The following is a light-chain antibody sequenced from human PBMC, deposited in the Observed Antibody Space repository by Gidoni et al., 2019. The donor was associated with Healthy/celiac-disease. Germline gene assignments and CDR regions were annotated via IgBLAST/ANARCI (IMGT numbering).Light chain of an antibody. J-gene: IGKJ1*01. CDR3: QQYNSYST. Sequence: DIQMTQSTSTLSASVGDRVTITCRASQSISSWLAWYQQKPGTAPKLLIYDASSLESGVPSRFSGSGAGKVFTLTISIQQPDDFATYCCQQYNSYSTFGQGTKVEIK. CDR2: DAS. V-gene: IGKV1-5*01. CDR1: QSISSW.